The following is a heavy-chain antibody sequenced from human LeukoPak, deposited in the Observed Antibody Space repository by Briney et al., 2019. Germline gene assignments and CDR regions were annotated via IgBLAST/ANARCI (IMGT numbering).Heavy chain of an antibody. J-gene: IGHJ6*04. CDR3: ASRPSTIV. CDR1: GFTFMSYS. CDR2: ISSSSSTI. D-gene: IGHD1-26*01. V-gene: IGHV3-48*01. Sequence: GGSLRLSCAASGFTFMSYSMNWVRQAPGKGLEWVSYISSSSSTIYYADSMKGRFTISRDNAKNSLYLQMNSLRAEDTAVYYCASRPSTIVWGKETTVTVSS.